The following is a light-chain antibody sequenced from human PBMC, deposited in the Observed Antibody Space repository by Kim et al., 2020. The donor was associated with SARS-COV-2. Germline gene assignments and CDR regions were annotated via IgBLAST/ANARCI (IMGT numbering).Light chain of an antibody. CDR1: QSISSW. CDR2: DAS. Sequence: DIQMTQCPSTLSASVGDRVTITCRASQSISSWLAWYQQKPGKAPKLLIYDASSLESGVPSRFSGSGSGTEFTLTISSLQPDDFATYYCQQYNSYSPTFGGGTKVEIK. J-gene: IGKJ4*01. V-gene: IGKV1-5*01. CDR3: QQYNSYSPT.